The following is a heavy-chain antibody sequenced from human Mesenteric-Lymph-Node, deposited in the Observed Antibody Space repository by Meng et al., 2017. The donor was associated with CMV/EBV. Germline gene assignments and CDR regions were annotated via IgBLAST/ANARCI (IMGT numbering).Heavy chain of an antibody. J-gene: IGHJ4*02. D-gene: IGHD5-12*01. Sequence: SCKASGYTFNSYDINWVRQATGQGLEWMGWMNPNSGNTGYAQKFQGRVTMTRNTYISTAYMELSSLRSEDTAVYYCASGYSGYDSLDYWGQGTLVTVSS. CDR3: ASGYSGYDSLDY. CDR2: MNPNSGNT. V-gene: IGHV1-8*01. CDR1: GYTFNSYD.